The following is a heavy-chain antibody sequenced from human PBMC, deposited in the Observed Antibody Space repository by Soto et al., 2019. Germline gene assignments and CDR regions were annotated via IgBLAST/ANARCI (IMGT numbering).Heavy chain of an antibody. CDR1: GFTFSSYA. V-gene: IGHV3-23*01. CDR3: AKLPPYYYDSSGPHPSDAFDI. J-gene: IGHJ3*02. CDR2: ISGSGGST. D-gene: IGHD3-22*01. Sequence: GGSLRLSCAASGFTFSSYAMSWVRQAPGKGLEWVSAISGSGGSTYYADSVKGRFTISRDNSKNTLYLQMNSLRAEDTAVYYCAKLPPYYYDSSGPHPSDAFDIWGQGTMVTVSS.